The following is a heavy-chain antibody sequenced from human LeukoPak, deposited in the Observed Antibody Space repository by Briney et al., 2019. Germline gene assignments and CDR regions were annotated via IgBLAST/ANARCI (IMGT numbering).Heavy chain of an antibody. CDR3: ARLLWFGELLPHNWFDP. CDR2: IKQDGSEK. V-gene: IGHV3-7*01. D-gene: IGHD3-10*01. CDR1: GFTFSSYW. J-gene: IGHJ5*02. Sequence: GGSLRLSCAASGFTFSSYWMSWVRQAPGKGLEWVANIKQDGSEKYYVDSVKGRFTISRDNAKNSLYLQMSSLRAEDTAVYYCARLLWFGELLPHNWFDPWGQGTLVTVSS.